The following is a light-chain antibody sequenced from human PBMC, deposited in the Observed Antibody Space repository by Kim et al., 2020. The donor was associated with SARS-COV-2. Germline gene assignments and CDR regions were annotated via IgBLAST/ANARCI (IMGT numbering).Light chain of an antibody. CDR1: QSVNGN. CDR3: QQYNNWPRT. V-gene: IGKV3-15*01. Sequence: SVSPGERVTLSCRASQSVNGNLAWYQRKPGQAPRLLIYGGSNRATGIPARFSASGSGTEFTLTITSLQSEDFAVYSCQQYNNWPRTFGLGTKVEI. J-gene: IGKJ1*01. CDR2: GGS.